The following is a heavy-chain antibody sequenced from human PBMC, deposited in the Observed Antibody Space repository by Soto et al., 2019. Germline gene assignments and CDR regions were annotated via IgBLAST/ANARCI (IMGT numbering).Heavy chain of an antibody. Sequence: ASVKVSCKVSGYTLTELSMHWVRQAPGKGLEWMGGFDPEDGETIYAQKFQGRVTMTEDTSTDTAYMELSSLRSEDTAGYAWATVPLTGPFDPWGQGTLVPVSS. CDR3: ATVPLTGPFDP. V-gene: IGHV1-24*01. CDR1: GYTLTELS. D-gene: IGHD7-27*01. J-gene: IGHJ5*02. CDR2: FDPEDGET.